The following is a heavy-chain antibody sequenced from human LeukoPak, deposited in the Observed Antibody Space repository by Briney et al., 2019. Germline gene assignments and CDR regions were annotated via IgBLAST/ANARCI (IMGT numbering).Heavy chain of an antibody. J-gene: IGHJ5*02. CDR3: AREAAVAGTLGWFDP. Sequence: ASVKVSCKASGYTFTSYGISWVRQAPGQGLEWMGWISACNGNTNYAQKLQGRVTMTTDTSTSTAYMELRSLRSDDTAVYYCAREAAVAGTLGWFDPWGQGTLVTVSS. D-gene: IGHD6-19*01. CDR1: GYTFTSYG. CDR2: ISACNGNT. V-gene: IGHV1-18*01.